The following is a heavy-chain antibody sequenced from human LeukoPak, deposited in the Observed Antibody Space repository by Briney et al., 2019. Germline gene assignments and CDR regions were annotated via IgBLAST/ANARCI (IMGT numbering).Heavy chain of an antibody. J-gene: IGHJ4*02. CDR1: GGSISSYY. CDR3: ARGYDFWSGYYRD. V-gene: IGHV4-59*01. CDR2: IYYSGST. D-gene: IGHD3-3*01. Sequence: SETLSLTCTVSGGSISSYYWSWIRQPPGKGLEWIGYIYYSGSTNYNPSLKSRVTISVDTSKNQFSLKLSSVTAADTAVYYCARGYDFWSGYYRDRGQGTLVTVSS.